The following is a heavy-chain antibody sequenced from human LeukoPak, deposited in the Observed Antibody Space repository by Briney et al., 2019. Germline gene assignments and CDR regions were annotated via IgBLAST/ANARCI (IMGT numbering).Heavy chain of an antibody. Sequence: GASVKVSCKASGGTFSSYAISWVRQAPGQGLEWMGGIIPIFGTANYAQKFQGRVTITTDESTSTAYMELSSLRSEDTAVYYCASSSSLSYGSGSYYIQRLYYYYYYMDVWGKGTTVTVSS. J-gene: IGHJ6*03. D-gene: IGHD3-10*01. CDR1: GGTFSSYA. CDR3: ASSSSLSYGSGSYYIQRLYYYYYYMDV. V-gene: IGHV1-69*05. CDR2: IIPIFGTA.